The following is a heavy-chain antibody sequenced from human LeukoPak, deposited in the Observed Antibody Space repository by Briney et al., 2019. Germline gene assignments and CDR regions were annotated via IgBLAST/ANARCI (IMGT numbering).Heavy chain of an antibody. CDR3: ARLPGIAVAGALPYNWFDP. CDR1: GYSFTTYW. Sequence: GESLKISCETSGYSFTTYWIGWVRQMPGTGLEWVGAIYPDDSDTVYSPSFQGQVTISADKSVRTAYLQWSTLKASDTAMYYCARLPGIAVAGALPYNWFDPWGQGTLVTVSS. V-gene: IGHV5-51*01. CDR2: IYPDDSDT. J-gene: IGHJ5*02. D-gene: IGHD6-19*01.